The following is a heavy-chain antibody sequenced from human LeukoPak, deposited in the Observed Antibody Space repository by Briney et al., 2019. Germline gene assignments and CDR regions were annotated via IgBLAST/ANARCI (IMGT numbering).Heavy chain of an antibody. D-gene: IGHD3-22*01. J-gene: IGHJ4*02. Sequence: QPGGSLRLSCTASGFTFSSYGMHWVRQAPGKGLEWVAVIWYDGSNKYYADSVKGRFTISRDNSKNTLYLQMNSLRAEDTAVYYCARDNYYDSSGLGFDYWGQGTLVTVSS. CDR3: ARDNYYDSSGLGFDY. CDR2: IWYDGSNK. CDR1: GFTFSSYG. V-gene: IGHV3-33*08.